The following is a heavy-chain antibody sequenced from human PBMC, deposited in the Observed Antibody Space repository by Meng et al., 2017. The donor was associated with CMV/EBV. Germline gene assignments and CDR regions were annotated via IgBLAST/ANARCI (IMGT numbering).Heavy chain of an antibody. D-gene: IGHD6-6*01. Sequence: AAYGFTFRRYAMGWDGQATGKGLEWVSAISGSGGSTYDAESVKGRFTISRDNSKNTLYLQMNSLRAEDTAVYYCAKVSSSPYYFDYWGQGTLVTVSS. CDR2: ISGSGGST. J-gene: IGHJ4*02. V-gene: IGHV3-23*01. CDR1: GFTFRRYA. CDR3: AKVSSSPYYFDY.